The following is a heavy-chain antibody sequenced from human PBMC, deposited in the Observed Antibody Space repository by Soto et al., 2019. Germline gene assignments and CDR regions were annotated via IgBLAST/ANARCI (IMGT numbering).Heavy chain of an antibody. Sequence: HPGGSLRLSCAVSGFTFSSYAMNWVRQEPGKGLEWVSAISASGDSTYYTDSVKGRFTISRDNSKNTLYLQMNSLRAEDTAVYYCAKGLLGVWFGELLQPSFDYWGQGTLVTVSS. CDR1: GFTFSSYA. CDR2: ISASGDST. V-gene: IGHV3-23*01. D-gene: IGHD3-10*01. J-gene: IGHJ4*02. CDR3: AKGLLGVWFGELLQPSFDY.